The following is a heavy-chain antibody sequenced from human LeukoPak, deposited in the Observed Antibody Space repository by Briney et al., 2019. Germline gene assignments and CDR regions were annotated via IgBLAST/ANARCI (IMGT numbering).Heavy chain of an antibody. CDR3: AKGGEWLVASAYYYYYMDV. J-gene: IGHJ6*03. CDR1: EFTFSNYG. V-gene: IGHV3-23*01. D-gene: IGHD6-19*01. Sequence: GGSLRLSCAASEFTFSNYGMSWVRQAPGKGLEWVSAISGSGHSTYYAGSVKGRFTISRDNSKNTLSLQMNSLRAEDTAVYYCAKGGEWLVASAYYYYYMDVWGKGTTVTISS. CDR2: ISGSGHST.